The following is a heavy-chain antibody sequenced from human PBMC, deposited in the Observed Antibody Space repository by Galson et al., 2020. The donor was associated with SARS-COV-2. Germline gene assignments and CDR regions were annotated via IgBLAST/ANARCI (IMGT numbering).Heavy chain of an antibody. CDR2: ISTYTGDT. Sequence: ASVKVSCKASGYTFAAYGISWVRQAPGQGPEWMGISTYTGDTQYEQKFQGRVTMTTDTSTSTAYMELRSLRSDDTATYYCARESVSDRAGWRWGEYWGQGTLVTVSS. D-gene: IGHD6-19*01. V-gene: IGHV1-18*01. CDR1: GYTFAAYG. J-gene: IGHJ4*02. CDR3: ARESVSDRAGWRWGEY.